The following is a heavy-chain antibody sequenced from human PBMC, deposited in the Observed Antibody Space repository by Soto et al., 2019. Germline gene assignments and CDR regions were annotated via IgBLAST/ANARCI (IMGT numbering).Heavy chain of an antibody. CDR1: GFTFGDYA. CDR3: TSASIAARPSDYYYYGMDV. V-gene: IGHV3-49*04. CDR2: IRSKAYGGTT. J-gene: IGHJ6*02. Sequence: GGSLRLSCTASGFTFGDYAMSWVRQAPGKGLEWVGFIRSKAYGGTTEYAASVKGRFTISRDDSKSIAYLQMNSLKTEDTAVYYCTSASIAARPSDYYYYGMDVRGQGTTVTVSS. D-gene: IGHD6-6*01.